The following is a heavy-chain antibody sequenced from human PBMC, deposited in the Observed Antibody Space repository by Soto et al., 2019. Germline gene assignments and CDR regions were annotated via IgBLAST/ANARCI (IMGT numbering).Heavy chain of an antibody. CDR2: IFSNDEK. Sequence: SGPTLVNPTETLTLTCTVSGFSLSNARMGVSWIRQPPGKALEWLAHIFSNDEKSYSTSLKSRLTISKDTSKSQVVLTMTNMDPVDTATYYCARIITRWGHDYSNYDYFDYWGQGTLVTVSS. J-gene: IGHJ4*02. CDR1: GFSLSNARMG. D-gene: IGHD4-4*01. V-gene: IGHV2-26*01. CDR3: ARIITRWGHDYSNYDYFDY.